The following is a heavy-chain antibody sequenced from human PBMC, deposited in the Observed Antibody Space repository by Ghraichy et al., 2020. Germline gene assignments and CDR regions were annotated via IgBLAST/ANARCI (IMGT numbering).Heavy chain of an antibody. CDR1: GYTFTTYP. J-gene: IGHJ3*02. CDR3: ARDPGDGYNRRPFDI. V-gene: IGHV1-3*01. Sequence: VSCKASGYTFTTYPMHWVRQAPGQRLEWMGWINAGNGDTKYSQKFQGRVTITRDTSASTAYMELSSLRSEDTAVYYCARDPGDGYNRRPFDIWGQGTMVTVS. D-gene: IGHD5-24*01. CDR2: INAGNGDT.